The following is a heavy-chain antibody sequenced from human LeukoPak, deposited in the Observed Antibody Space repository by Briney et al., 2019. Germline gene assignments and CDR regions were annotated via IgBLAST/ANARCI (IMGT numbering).Heavy chain of an antibody. CDR1: GFTVSSNY. D-gene: IGHD4-17*01. V-gene: IGHV3-66*01. Sequence: GGSLRLSCAASGFTVSSNYMSWVRQAPGKGLEWVSVIYSGGNTYYADSVKGRFTISRDNSKNTLYLQMSSLRAEDTAVYYCAREGYGDYSFDYWGQGTLVTVSS. CDR2: IYSGGNT. J-gene: IGHJ4*02. CDR3: AREGYGDYSFDY.